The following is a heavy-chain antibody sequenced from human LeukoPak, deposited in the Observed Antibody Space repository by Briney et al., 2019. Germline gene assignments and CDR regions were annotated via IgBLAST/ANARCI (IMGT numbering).Heavy chain of an antibody. CDR3: TRGARGGGYEAFDF. CDR1: GYTFNVYY. Sequence: ASVKVSCKASGYTFNVYYIHWVRQAPGQGLEWMAWINPNSGGTDYADRFQGRVTVTRDTSISTGYMELTRLRSDDTAVYYCTRGARGGGYEAFDFWGQGTLVTVSS. J-gene: IGHJ4*02. CDR2: INPNSGGT. D-gene: IGHD5-12*01. V-gene: IGHV1-2*02.